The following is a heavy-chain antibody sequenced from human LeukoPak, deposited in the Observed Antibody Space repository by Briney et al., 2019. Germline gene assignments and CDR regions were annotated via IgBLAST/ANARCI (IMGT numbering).Heavy chain of an antibody. D-gene: IGHD3-10*01. CDR1: GFTFSTYS. Sequence: MSGGSLRLSCAASGFTFSTYSVNWVRLAPGKGLEWVSSTEPGTGSMFYADPVQGRFTISRDNAHNSLYLQMNSLRVEDTAVYYCARDYRDAYGYRYFDLWGRGTLVTVSS. CDR2: TEPGTGSM. J-gene: IGHJ2*01. CDR3: ARDYRDAYGYRYFDL. V-gene: IGHV3-21*01.